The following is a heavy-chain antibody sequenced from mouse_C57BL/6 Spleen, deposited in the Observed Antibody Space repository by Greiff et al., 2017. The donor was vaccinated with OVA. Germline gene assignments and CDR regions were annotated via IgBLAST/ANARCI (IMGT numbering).Heavy chain of an antibody. J-gene: IGHJ2*01. Sequence: QVQLQQSGAELVKPGASVKISCKASGYAFSSYWLNWVKQRPGKGLEWIGQIYPGDGDTNYNGKFKGKATLTADKSSSTAYMQLSSLPSEDSSVYFCAQTAQSTYYFDYWGQGTTVTVSS. D-gene: IGHD3-2*02. CDR1: GYAFSSYW. CDR2: IYPGDGDT. CDR3: AQTAQSTYYFDY. V-gene: IGHV1-80*01.